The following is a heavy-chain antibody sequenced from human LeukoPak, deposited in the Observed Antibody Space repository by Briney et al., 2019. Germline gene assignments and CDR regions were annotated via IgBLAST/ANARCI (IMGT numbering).Heavy chain of an antibody. CDR3: TTDGGGYDLNI. CDR1: GFTFSNAW. Sequence: GGSLRLSCAASGFTFSNAWMSWVRQAPGKGLEWVGRIKSKTDGGTTEYAAPLKGRFTISRDDSKNTLYLQMNSLKTEDTAVYYCTTDGGGYDLNIWGQGTMVTVSS. D-gene: IGHD5-12*01. J-gene: IGHJ3*02. V-gene: IGHV3-15*01. CDR2: IKSKTDGGTT.